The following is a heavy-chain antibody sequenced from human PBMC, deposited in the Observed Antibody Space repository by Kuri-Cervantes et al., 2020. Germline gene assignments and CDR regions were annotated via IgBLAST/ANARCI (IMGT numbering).Heavy chain of an antibody. V-gene: IGHV3-33*01. D-gene: IGHD4-17*01. CDR1: GFTFSSYG. Sequence: GGSLRLSCAASGFTFSSYGMHWVRQAPGKGLEWVAVIWYDGSNKYYADSVKGRFTISRDNSKNTLYLQMNSLRAEDTAVYYCARGVVGLRNWFDPWGQGTLVTVSS. CDR3: ARGVVGLRNWFDP. CDR2: IWYDGSNK. J-gene: IGHJ5*02.